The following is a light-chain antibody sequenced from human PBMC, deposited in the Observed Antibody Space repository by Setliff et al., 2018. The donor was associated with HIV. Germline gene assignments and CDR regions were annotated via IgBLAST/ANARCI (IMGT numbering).Light chain of an antibody. Sequence: ALTQPRSVSGSPGQSVTISCTGTSSDVGAYNYVSWYQQHPGKAPKLMIYDVTKRPSGVPDHFSGSKSGNTASLTISGLRAEDEADYYCCSYAGSYTYVFGTGTKV. CDR3: CSYAGSYTYV. V-gene: IGLV2-11*01. CDR2: DVT. J-gene: IGLJ1*01. CDR1: SSDVGAYNY.